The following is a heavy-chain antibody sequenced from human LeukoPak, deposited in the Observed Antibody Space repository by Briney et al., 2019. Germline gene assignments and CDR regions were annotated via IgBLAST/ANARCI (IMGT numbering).Heavy chain of an antibody. V-gene: IGHV5-51*01. CDR3: ARHMEGSSRMPDYGMDV. J-gene: IGHJ6*02. Sequence: GESLKISCKGSGYSFTSYWIGWVRQMPGKGLEWMGIIYPGDSDTRYSPSFQGQVTISADKSISTAYLQWSSLKASDTAMYYCARHMEGSSRMPDYGMDVWGQGTTVTVSS. D-gene: IGHD6-13*01. CDR1: GYSFTSYW. CDR2: IYPGDSDT.